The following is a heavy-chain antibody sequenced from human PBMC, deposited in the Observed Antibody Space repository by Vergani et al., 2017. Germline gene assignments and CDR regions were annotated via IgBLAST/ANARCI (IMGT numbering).Heavy chain of an antibody. D-gene: IGHD3-22*01. CDR3: AKDVYYYDSSGYFDY. CDR1: GFTFSSYG. J-gene: IGHJ4*02. CDR2: IRYDGSNK. Sequence: QVLLVESGGGVVQPGGSLRLSCAASGFTFSSYGMHWVRQAPGKGLEWVAFIRYDGSNKYYADSVKGRFTISRDNSKNTLYLQMNSLRAEDTAVYYCAKDVYYYDSSGYFDYWGQGTLVTVSS. V-gene: IGHV3-30*02.